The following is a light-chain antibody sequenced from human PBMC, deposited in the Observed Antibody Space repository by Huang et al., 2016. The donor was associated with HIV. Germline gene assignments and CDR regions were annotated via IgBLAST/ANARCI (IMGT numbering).Light chain of an antibody. Sequence: EIVLTQSPGTLSLSPGERATLACRASQSVSSSYLAWYQQKPGQAPRMLIYGASSSATGVADRFSGGGSGTDFTLTISRLEPEDVAVYYCQQYCSSPYTFGQGTKLEIK. J-gene: IGKJ2*01. CDR1: QSVSSSY. CDR3: QQYCSSPYT. V-gene: IGKV3-20*01. CDR2: GAS.